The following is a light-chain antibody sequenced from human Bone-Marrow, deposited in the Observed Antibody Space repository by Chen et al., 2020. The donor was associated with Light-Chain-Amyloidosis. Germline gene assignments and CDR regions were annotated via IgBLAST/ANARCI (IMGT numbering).Light chain of an antibody. CDR3: QSADSSGTYEVI. CDR2: RDT. V-gene: IGLV3-25*03. J-gene: IGLJ2*01. Sequence: SYEPTQQPSVSVAPGQTARITRPGDDLPTKYAYWYQQKPGQAPVLVIHRDTERPSGISERFSGSSSGTTATLTISGVQAEDEADYHCQSADSSGTYEVIFGGGTKLTVL. CDR1: DLPTKY.